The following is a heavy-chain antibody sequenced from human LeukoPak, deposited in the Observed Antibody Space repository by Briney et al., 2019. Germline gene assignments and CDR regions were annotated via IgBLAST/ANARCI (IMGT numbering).Heavy chain of an antibody. D-gene: IGHD3-22*01. Sequence: ASVKVSFKASGYTFTGYCVHWVRQAPGQGLEWIGRINPNTDITSYAQKFQGRVTVTRDTSINTAYMELSSLRSDDTAVYYCARSRLDGYDSGGYLYYFDYWGQGTLVTVSS. V-gene: IGHV1-2*06. CDR3: ARSRLDGYDSGGYLYYFDY. J-gene: IGHJ4*02. CDR1: GYTFTGYC. CDR2: INPNTDIT.